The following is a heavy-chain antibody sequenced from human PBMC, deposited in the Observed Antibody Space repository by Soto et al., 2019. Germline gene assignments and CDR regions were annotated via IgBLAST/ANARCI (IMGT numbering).Heavy chain of an antibody. CDR2: IIPILGIA. D-gene: IGHD4-17*01. V-gene: IGHV1-69*04. J-gene: IGHJ4*02. CDR1: GGTFSSYT. CDR3: ARDDGYPTGPKYFDY. Sequence: SVKVSCKASGGTFSSYTISWVRQAPGQGLEWMGRIIPILGIANYAQKFQGRVTITADKSTSTAYMELSSLRSEDTAVYYCARDDGYPTGPKYFDYWGQGTLVTVSS.